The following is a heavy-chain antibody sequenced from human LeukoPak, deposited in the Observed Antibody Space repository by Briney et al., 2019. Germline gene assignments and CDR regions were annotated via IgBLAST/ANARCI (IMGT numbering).Heavy chain of an antibody. CDR2: IYTSGST. CDR1: GGSISSYY. J-gene: IGHJ5*02. Sequence: PSETLSLTCTVSGGSISSYYWSWIRQPAGKGLEWIGGIYTSGSTNYNPSLKSRVTISVDTSKNQFSLTLSSVTAADTAVYYCARSQDYYGSGSYYRGCNWFDHWGQGTLVTVSS. V-gene: IGHV4-4*07. CDR3: ARSQDYYGSGSYYRGCNWFDH. D-gene: IGHD3-10*01.